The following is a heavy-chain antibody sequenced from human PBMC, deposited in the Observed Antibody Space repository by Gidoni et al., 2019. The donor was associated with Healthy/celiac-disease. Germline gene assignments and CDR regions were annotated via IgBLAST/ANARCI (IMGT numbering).Heavy chain of an antibody. Sequence: ESGGGVVQPGRSLRLSWAAAGFTFSSYGMHWVRQAPGKRLEWLAGISYDGSSKYYADSVKGRFTISRDNSKNTLYLQMNSLRAEGTAVYYCAKDSSGWYDYWGQGTLVTVSS. CDR2: ISYDGSSK. V-gene: IGHV3-30*18. J-gene: IGHJ4*02. CDR3: AKDSSGWYDY. D-gene: IGHD6-19*01. CDR1: GFTFSSYG.